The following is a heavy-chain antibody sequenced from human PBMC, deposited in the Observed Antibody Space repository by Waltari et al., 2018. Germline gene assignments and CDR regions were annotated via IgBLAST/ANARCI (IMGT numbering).Heavy chain of an antibody. Sequence: QVQLQESGPGLVKPSETLSLTCTVSGGSISSYYWSWIRQPPGKGLEWIGYIYYSGSTNYNPSLKSRVTISVDTSKNQFSLKLSSVTAADTAVYYCARAGVGYYDILTGYQPFDYWGQGTLVTVSS. D-gene: IGHD3-9*01. CDR1: GGSISSYY. CDR3: ARAGVGYYDILTGYQPFDY. CDR2: IYYSGST. V-gene: IGHV4-59*01. J-gene: IGHJ4*02.